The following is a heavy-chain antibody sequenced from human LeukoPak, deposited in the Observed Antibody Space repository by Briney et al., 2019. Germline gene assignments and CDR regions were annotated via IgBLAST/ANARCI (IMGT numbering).Heavy chain of an antibody. Sequence: AGGSPRTSCAVSGFRGRDYYMSWGPQAPREGLGGVGLIRDSGEAFYADFARGRFAISRDESENTLYLQMNSLRVEDTAVYFCARDRAANQDWVEFDPWGQGTPVIVSS. J-gene: IGHJ5*02. V-gene: IGHV3-66*03. CDR1: GFRGRDYY. CDR3: ARDRAANQDWVEFDP. CDR2: IRDSGEA. D-gene: IGHD3/OR15-3a*01.